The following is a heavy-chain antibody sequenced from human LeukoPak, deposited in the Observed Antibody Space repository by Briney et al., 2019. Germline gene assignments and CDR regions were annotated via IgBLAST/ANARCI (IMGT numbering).Heavy chain of an antibody. Sequence: SETLSLTCAVYGGSFSGYFWTWIRQPPGKRLEWIGYISNSGTTNYNPSLKSRVTISVDTSKNQFSLKVTSVTAADTAVYYCARGALTGPFYFDYWGQGTLVTVSS. CDR3: ARGALTGPFYFDY. V-gene: IGHV4-59*01. CDR1: GGSFSGYF. J-gene: IGHJ4*02. CDR2: ISNSGTT. D-gene: IGHD3-9*01.